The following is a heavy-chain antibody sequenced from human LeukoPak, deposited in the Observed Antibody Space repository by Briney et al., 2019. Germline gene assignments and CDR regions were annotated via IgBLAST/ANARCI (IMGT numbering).Heavy chain of an antibody. CDR1: GFIVSSQG. J-gene: IGHJ4*02. CDR2: IKRDGSET. Sequence: GGSLRLSCEASGFIVSSQGMSWVRQAPGKGLEWVANIKRDGSETYYVTSVKGRFTISRDNAKNSLFLQMNSLRVEDTAVYYCASLDTAMVTWRDNWGQGTLVTVSS. V-gene: IGHV3-7*03. CDR3: ASLDTAMVTWRDN. D-gene: IGHD5-18*01.